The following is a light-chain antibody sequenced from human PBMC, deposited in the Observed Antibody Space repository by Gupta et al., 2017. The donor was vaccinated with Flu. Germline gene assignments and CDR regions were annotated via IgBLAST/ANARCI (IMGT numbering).Light chain of an antibody. CDR1: SGDVGGYNY. CDR2: EVT. CDR3: CSYSGTAFYV. J-gene: IGLJ1*01. Sequence: QPALTQPASVSGSPGQSITISCTGTSGDVGGYNYVSWYQQSPGRAPKLMIYEVTKRPSGVSYRFSGSKSGSTASLTISGLQADDEADYYCCSYSGTAFYVFGTGTKVTGL. V-gene: IGLV2-23*02.